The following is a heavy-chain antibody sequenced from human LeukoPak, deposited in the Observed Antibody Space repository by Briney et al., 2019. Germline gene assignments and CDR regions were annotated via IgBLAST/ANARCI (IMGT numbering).Heavy chain of an antibody. D-gene: IGHD2-15*01. J-gene: IGHJ6*02. Sequence: GRSLRLSCAASGFTFSSYAMHWVRQAPGKGLEYVSAISSNGGSTYYANSVKGRFTISRDNSKNTLYLQMGSLRAEDMAVYYCAREGYPYYYYGMDVWGQGTTVTVSS. CDR1: GFTFSSYA. V-gene: IGHV3-64*01. CDR2: ISSNGGST. CDR3: AREGYPYYYYGMDV.